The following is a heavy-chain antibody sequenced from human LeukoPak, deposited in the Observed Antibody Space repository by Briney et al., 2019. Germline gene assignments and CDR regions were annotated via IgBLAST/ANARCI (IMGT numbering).Heavy chain of an antibody. CDR1: TDSISSSSHH. V-gene: IGHV4-39*01. J-gene: IGHJ4*02. CDR2: IYYGRTT. CDR3: VRHDGRGGATMGALDS. Sequence: SETLSRNCTVSTDSISSSSHHWGWIRQSPGKVLGLIGSIYYGRTTYYNPSLNSRVAISVVTSKNQFSLQLNSVTAADTAVYYCVRHDGRGGATMGALDSWGQGSLVTVSS. D-gene: IGHD5-12*01.